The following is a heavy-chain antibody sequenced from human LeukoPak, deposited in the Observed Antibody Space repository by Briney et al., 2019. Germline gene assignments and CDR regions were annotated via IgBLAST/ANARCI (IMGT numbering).Heavy chain of an antibody. D-gene: IGHD1-26*01. V-gene: IGHV3-66*01. CDR1: GFTFSSYA. Sequence: PGGSLRLSCAASGFTFSSYAMSWVRKAPGKGLEWGSVIYSGGSTYYADSAKGRFTISRDNSKNTLYLQMNSLRAEDTAVYYCARVRWELLSGSYYFDYWGQGTLVTVSS. CDR2: IYSGGST. CDR3: ARVRWELLSGSYYFDY. J-gene: IGHJ4*02.